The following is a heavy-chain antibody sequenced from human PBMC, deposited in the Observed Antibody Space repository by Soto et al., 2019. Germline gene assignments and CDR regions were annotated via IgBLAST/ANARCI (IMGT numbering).Heavy chain of an antibody. V-gene: IGHV4-59*01. CDR1: GGSISTYY. CDR3: ARVDGEWLRSFYAFDI. Sequence: PSETLSLTCTVSGGSISTYYWSWIRQPPGKGLEWIGYISYSGSTKYNPSLKSRVTISVDTSKNQFSLKLTSVTAADTAVYYCARVDGEWLRSFYAFDIWGQGTMVTVSS. J-gene: IGHJ3*02. CDR2: ISYSGST. D-gene: IGHD5-12*01.